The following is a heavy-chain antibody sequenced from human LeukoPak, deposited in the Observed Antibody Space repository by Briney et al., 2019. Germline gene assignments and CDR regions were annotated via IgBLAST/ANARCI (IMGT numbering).Heavy chain of an antibody. CDR3: AKDPFVLQYYYDSSGYWN. J-gene: IGHJ4*02. V-gene: IGHV3-74*01. CDR1: GFTFSSYW. Sequence: GGSLRLSCAASGFTFSSYWMHWVRQAPGKGLVWVSRINSDGSSTSYADSVKGRFTISRDNSKNTLYLQMNSLRAEDTAVYYCAKDPFVLQYYYDSSGYWNWGQGTLVTVSS. D-gene: IGHD3-22*01. CDR2: INSDGSST.